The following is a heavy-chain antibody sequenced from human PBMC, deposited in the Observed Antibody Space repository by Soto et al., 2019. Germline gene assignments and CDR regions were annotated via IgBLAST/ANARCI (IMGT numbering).Heavy chain of an antibody. V-gene: IGHV3-74*01. J-gene: IGHJ5*02. Sequence: PGGSLRLSCAASGFTFSNYEMHWVRQAPGKGLVWVSRIKSDGRSTSYADSVKGRFTVSRDNAKNTLYLQMNSLRAEDTAVYYCARSDWFDPWGQGTLVTVSS. CDR3: ARSDWFDP. CDR1: GFTFSNYE. CDR2: IKSDGRST.